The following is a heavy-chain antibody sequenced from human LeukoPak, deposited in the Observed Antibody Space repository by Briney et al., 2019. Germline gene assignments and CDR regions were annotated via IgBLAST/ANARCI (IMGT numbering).Heavy chain of an antibody. CDR3: AKQSLYDSSGHFHY. Sequence: GGSLRLPCAASGFTFSSYAMTWVRQAPGKGLEWVSTITGSGGYTYYADSVKGRFTISRDNSKNTLLLRMNSLRAEDTAVYFCAKQSLYDSSGHFHYWGQGTLVTVSS. J-gene: IGHJ4*02. CDR2: ITGSGGYT. D-gene: IGHD3-22*01. V-gene: IGHV3-23*01. CDR1: GFTFSSYA.